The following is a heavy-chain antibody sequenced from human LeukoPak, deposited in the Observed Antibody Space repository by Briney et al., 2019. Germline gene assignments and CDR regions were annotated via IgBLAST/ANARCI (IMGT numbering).Heavy chain of an antibody. V-gene: IGHV3-23*01. D-gene: IGHD3-10*01. J-gene: IGHJ4*02. CDR2: ISGSGGST. CDR1: GFTFSSYA. CDR3: AKGLLWPPKNFDY. Sequence: GSLRLSCAASGFTFSSYAMSWFRQVPGKGLEWSPPISGSGGSTYYADSVKGRFTISRDNSKNTLYLQMNSLRAEDTAVYYCAKGLLWPPKNFDYWGQGTLVTVSS.